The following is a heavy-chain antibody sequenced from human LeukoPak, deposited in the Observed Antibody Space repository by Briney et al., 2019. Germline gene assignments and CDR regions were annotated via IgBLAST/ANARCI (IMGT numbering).Heavy chain of an antibody. D-gene: IGHD2-15*01. CDR3: AGSPLGYCSGGSCYSGAWRYYFDY. Sequence: SVKVSCKASGGTFSSYAISWVRQAPGQGLEWMGGIIPIFGTANYAQKFQGRVTITADKSTSTTYMELSSLRSEDTAVYYCAGSPLGYCSGGSCYSGAWRYYFDYWGQGTLVTVSS. J-gene: IGHJ4*02. V-gene: IGHV1-69*06. CDR1: GGTFSSYA. CDR2: IIPIFGTA.